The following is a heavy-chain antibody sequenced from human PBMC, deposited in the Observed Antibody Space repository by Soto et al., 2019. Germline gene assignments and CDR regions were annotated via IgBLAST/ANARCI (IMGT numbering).Heavy chain of an antibody. CDR2: IYYSGST. V-gene: IGHV4-59*01. D-gene: IGHD3-10*01. Sequence: QVQLQESGPGLVKPSETLSLTCTVSGGSISSYYWSWIRQPPGKGLEWIGYIYYSGSTNYNPSLKXXXXXXXXXXXXXXXXXXXXXTAADTAVYYCAKYPGYFDYWGQGTLVTVSS. CDR3: AKYPGYFDY. J-gene: IGHJ4*02. CDR1: GGSISSYY.